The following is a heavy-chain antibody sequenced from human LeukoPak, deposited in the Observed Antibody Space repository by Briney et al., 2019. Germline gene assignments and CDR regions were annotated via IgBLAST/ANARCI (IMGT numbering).Heavy chain of an antibody. Sequence: ASVKVSCKASGYTFTSYDINWVRQATGQGLEWMGWMNPNSGNTGYAQKFQGRVTMTRNTSISTAYMELSSLRSEDTAVYYCARVVSLGTMVRGLPFWFDPWGQGTLVTVSS. D-gene: IGHD3-10*01. V-gene: IGHV1-8*01. CDR1: GYTFTSYD. J-gene: IGHJ5*02. CDR2: MNPNSGNT. CDR3: ARVVSLGTMVRGLPFWFDP.